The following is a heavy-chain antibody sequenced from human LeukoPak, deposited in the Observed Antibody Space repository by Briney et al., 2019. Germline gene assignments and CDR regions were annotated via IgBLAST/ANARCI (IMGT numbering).Heavy chain of an antibody. J-gene: IGHJ6*02. Sequence: GGSLRLSCAASGFSFSSYWMNWVRRAPGRGLEWLAHIKEDGSNQYYVDSVKGRFTISRDNAKNSLYLQMDSLRAEDTAVYYCARDPGRQYSSIADVWGQGTTVTVSS. D-gene: IGHD6-19*01. CDR2: IKEDGSNQ. CDR3: ARDPGRQYSSIADV. V-gene: IGHV3-7*03. CDR1: GFSFSSYW.